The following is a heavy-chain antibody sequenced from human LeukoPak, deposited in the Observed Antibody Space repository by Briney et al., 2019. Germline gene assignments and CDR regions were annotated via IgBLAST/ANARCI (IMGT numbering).Heavy chain of an antibody. CDR2: INHSGST. Sequence: SETLSLTCAVYGGSFSGYYWSWIHQPPGKGLEWIGEINHSGSTNYNPSLKSRVTISVDTSKNQFSLKLSSVTAADTAVYYCARGEFRWLQLRPGFFDYWGQGTLVAVSS. CDR1: GGSFSGYY. J-gene: IGHJ4*02. D-gene: IGHD5-24*01. V-gene: IGHV4-34*01. CDR3: ARGEFRWLQLRPGFFDY.